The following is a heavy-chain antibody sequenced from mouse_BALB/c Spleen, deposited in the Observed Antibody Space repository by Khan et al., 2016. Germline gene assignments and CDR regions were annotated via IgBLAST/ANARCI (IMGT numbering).Heavy chain of an antibody. V-gene: IGHV3-2*02. J-gene: IGHJ4*01. Sequence: EVQLQESGPGLMKTSQSLSLTCTVTGYSITSDYAWNWIRQFPGNKLEWMGYIIYSGSTTYTPSLKSRISINRDTSKNQFVLQLNSVTIYGTATYYCARDAPNYTMDYWGQGTSVTAYS. CDR2: IIYSGST. CDR3: ARDAPNYTMDY. CDR1: GYSITSDYA.